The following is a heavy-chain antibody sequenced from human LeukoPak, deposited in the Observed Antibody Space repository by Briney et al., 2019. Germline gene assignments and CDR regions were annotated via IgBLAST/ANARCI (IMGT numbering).Heavy chain of an antibody. Sequence: GGSLRLSCEASEFTFSRYSMNWVRQAPGKGLEWVSSISTSSSYIYYADSVKGRFTISRDDAKNSLYLQMNSPRAEDTAVYYCAKDRDWISPDFDYWGQGTLVTVSS. CDR1: EFTFSRYS. CDR3: AKDRDWISPDFDY. J-gene: IGHJ4*02. V-gene: IGHV3-21*04. CDR2: ISTSSSYI. D-gene: IGHD2-2*03.